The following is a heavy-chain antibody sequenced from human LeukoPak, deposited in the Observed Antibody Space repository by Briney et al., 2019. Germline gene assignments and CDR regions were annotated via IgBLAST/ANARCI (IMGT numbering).Heavy chain of an antibody. CDR2: IYYTDS. D-gene: IGHD5-12*01. J-gene: IGHJ4*02. CDR3: ASHSGGYAY. V-gene: IGHV4-30-4*07. CDR1: GGSISSGDYS. Sequence: SETLSLTCAVSGGSISSGDYSWSWIRQPPGKGLEWIGYIYYTDSYYNPSPKSRVTISLDTSKNQFSLKLNSVTDADTAVYYCASHSGGYAYWGQGTLVTVSS.